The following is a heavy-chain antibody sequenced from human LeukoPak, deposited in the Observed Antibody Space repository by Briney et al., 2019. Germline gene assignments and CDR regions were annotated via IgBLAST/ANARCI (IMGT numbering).Heavy chain of an antibody. CDR1: GFTFSSYT. D-gene: IGHD3-10*01. J-gene: IGHJ5*02. CDR2: ISTSSLYI. V-gene: IGHV3-21*01. CDR3: AKDYSKTSYYGSGTYYRPNWFDP. Sequence: GGSLRLSCAASGFTFSSYTMNWVRQAPGKGLEWVSSISTSSLYIYYADSVKGRFTVSRDNARNSLYLQMNSLRPDDTAVYYCAKDYSKTSYYGSGTYYRPNWFDPWGQGTLVTVSS.